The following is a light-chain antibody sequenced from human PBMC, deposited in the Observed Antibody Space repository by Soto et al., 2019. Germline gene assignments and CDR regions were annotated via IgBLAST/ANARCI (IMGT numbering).Light chain of an antibody. Sequence: QSALTQPSSVSGSPGQSITISCTGTSSDVGSYNLVSWYQQHPGKAPKLIIYEGSKRPSGVSIRFSGAKSGNTASLTISGLQAEDEADYYCCSYAGRSTYVFGTGPKVTVL. CDR2: EGS. CDR3: CSYAGRSTYV. CDR1: SSDVGSYNL. V-gene: IGLV2-23*01. J-gene: IGLJ1*01.